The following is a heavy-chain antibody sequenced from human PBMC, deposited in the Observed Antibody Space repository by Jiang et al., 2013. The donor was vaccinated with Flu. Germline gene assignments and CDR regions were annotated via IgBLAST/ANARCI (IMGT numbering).Heavy chain of an antibody. CDR2: ISHTGTT. CDR3: ATTTGN. CDR1: GYSISSGYY. J-gene: IGHJ4*02. D-gene: IGHD3-10*01. V-gene: IGHV4-38-2*02. Sequence: GSGLVKPSETLSLICTASGYSISSGYYWGWVRQPPGKGLEWIGSISHTGTTYYNPSLQTRLTISLDTSKNQFSLMLTSVTAADTAVYYCATTTGNWGQGTLVTVSS.